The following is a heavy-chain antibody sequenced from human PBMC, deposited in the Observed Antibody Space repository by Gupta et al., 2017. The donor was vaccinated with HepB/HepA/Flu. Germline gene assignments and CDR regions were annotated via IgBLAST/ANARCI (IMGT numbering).Heavy chain of an antibody. Sequence: QVQLQESGPGLVKPSGTLSLPCAVHGGSLRSSNWCSWVRQPPGKGLDWIGLISHSGSSNYNPSLKSRVTISVDKPKNQFSLKLSSVTAADTAVYYCAGGVAGGSFDYWGQGTLVTVSS. CDR3: AGGVAGGSFDY. CDR1: GGSLRSSNW. V-gene: IGHV4-4*02. D-gene: IGHD6-19*01. CDR2: ISHSGSS. J-gene: IGHJ4*02.